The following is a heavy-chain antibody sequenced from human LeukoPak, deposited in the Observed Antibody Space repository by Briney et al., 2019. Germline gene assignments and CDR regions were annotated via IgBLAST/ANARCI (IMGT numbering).Heavy chain of an antibody. D-gene: IGHD3-22*01. CDR2: IYPGDSDT. Sequence: GESLKISCKGSGYSLTSYWIGWVRQMPGKGLEWMGIIYPGDSDTRYSPSFQGQVTISADKSISTAYLQWSSLKASDTAMYYCARGYYDSSHYFDYWGQGTLVTVSS. CDR3: ARGYYDSSHYFDY. V-gene: IGHV5-51*01. CDR1: GYSLTSYW. J-gene: IGHJ4*02.